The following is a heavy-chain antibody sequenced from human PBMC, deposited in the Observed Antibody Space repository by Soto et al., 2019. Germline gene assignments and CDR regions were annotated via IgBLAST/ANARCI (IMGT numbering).Heavy chain of an antibody. CDR2: IKQDGSEK. D-gene: IGHD2-15*01. CDR1: GFIFSNEW. J-gene: IGHJ6*02. CDR3: ARGNTLDL. V-gene: IGHV3-7*04. Sequence: PGGSLRLSCAASGFIFSNEWMTWVRQAPGTGLECVANIKQDGSEKYYLDSVKGRFTISRDNAKNSLHLQLNSLRADDTAVYYCARGNTLDLWGQGTTVTVS.